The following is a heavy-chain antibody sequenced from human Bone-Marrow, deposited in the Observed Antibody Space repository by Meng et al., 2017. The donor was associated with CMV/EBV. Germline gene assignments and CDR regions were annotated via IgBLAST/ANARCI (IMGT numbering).Heavy chain of an antibody. D-gene: IGHD3-3*01. CDR3: ARGYYDFPPEY. CDR2: ISSSSSYI. CDR1: GFTFSSYS. V-gene: IGHV3-21*01. J-gene: IGHJ4*02. Sequence: GESLKISCAASGFTFSSYSMNWVRQAPGKGLEWVSSISSSSSYIYYADSVKGRFTISRDNAKNSLYLQMNSLRAEDTAVYYCARGYYDFPPEYWGQGTRVTVYS.